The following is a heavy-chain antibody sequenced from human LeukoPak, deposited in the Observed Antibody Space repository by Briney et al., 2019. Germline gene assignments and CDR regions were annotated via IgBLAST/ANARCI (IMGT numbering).Heavy chain of an antibody. CDR3: ARDRRGYTERDSYYFDY. J-gene: IGHJ4*02. CDR1: GGSISSYY. V-gene: IGHV4-4*07. CDR2: IYTSGST. Sequence: SETLSLTCTVSGGSISSYYWSWIRQPAGKGLEWIGRIYTSGSTNYNPSLKSRVTISVDKSKNQFSLKLSSVTAADTAVYYCARDRRGYTERDSYYFDYWGQGTLVTVSS. D-gene: IGHD5-18*01.